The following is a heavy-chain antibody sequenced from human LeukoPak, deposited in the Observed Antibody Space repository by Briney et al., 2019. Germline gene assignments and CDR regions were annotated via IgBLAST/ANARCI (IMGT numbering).Heavy chain of an antibody. Sequence: PSETLSLTCTVSGGSISSGGYYWSWIRQHPGKGLEWIGYIYYSGSTYYNPSLQSRVTISVDTSKNQFSLKLSSVTAADTAVYYCAREGVAGWGLHGMDVWGQGTTVTVSS. CDR2: IYYSGST. CDR3: AREGVAGWGLHGMDV. D-gene: IGHD6-19*01. CDR1: GGSISSGGYY. J-gene: IGHJ6*02. V-gene: IGHV4-31*03.